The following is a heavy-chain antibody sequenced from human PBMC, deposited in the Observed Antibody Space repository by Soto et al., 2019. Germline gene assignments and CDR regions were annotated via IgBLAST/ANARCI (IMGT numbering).Heavy chain of an antibody. J-gene: IGHJ5*02. CDR3: ARVPSP. V-gene: IGHV4-59*12. Sequence: SETLSLTCTVSGGSISSYYWSWIRQPPGKGLEWIGHIYDSGTTYSNPSLESRVTISVDTSKNQFSLKLSSVTAADTAVYYCARVPSPWGQGTLVTVSS. CDR1: GGSISSYY. CDR2: IYDSGTT.